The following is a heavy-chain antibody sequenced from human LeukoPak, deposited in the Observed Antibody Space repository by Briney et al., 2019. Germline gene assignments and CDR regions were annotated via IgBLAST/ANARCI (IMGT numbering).Heavy chain of an antibody. D-gene: IGHD5-24*01. CDR2: ISSSSSNI. V-gene: IGHV3-21*01. CDR3: MTVEGRDGYIDYFDY. Sequence: GGSLRLSCAASGFTFSSYSMNWVRQAPGKGLEWVSSISSSSSNIYYADSVKGRFTISRDNAKNSLYLQMNSLRAEDTAVYYCMTVEGRDGYIDYFDYWGRGTRVTVSS. J-gene: IGHJ4*02. CDR1: GFTFSSYS.